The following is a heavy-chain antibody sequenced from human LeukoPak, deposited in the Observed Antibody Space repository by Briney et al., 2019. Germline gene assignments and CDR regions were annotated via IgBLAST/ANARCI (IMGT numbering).Heavy chain of an antibody. Sequence: PGGSLRLSCVASGFAFTDYAMHWVRQAPGKGLEWVALISSDENKKYYADFVKGRFTISRDNSRSTLYLQMNSLRPEDTAIYYCAREGYYGSGSPPSLYFDYWGQGTLVTVSS. CDR1: GFAFTDYA. V-gene: IGHV3-30-3*01. CDR2: ISSDENKK. CDR3: AREGYYGSGSPPSLYFDY. D-gene: IGHD3-10*01. J-gene: IGHJ4*02.